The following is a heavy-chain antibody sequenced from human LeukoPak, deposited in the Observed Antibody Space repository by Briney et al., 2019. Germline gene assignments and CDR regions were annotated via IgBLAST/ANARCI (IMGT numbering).Heavy chain of an antibody. CDR3: AKDRSSGWYDAFDI. CDR1: GFTFSNYA. J-gene: IGHJ3*02. D-gene: IGHD6-19*01. Sequence: GGSLRLSCAASGFTFSNYAITWIRQAPGKGLEWVSEISGSGESTYYGDSVKGRFTISRDNSKNTLYLQMNSLRAGDTAVYYCAKDRSSGWYDAFDIWGQGTMVIVSS. V-gene: IGHV3-23*01. CDR2: ISGSGEST.